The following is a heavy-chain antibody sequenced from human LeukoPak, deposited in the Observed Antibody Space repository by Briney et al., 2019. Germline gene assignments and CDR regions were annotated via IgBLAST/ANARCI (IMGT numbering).Heavy chain of an antibody. CDR2: MSPNSGNT. D-gene: IGHD3-22*01. V-gene: IGHV1-8*01. Sequence: ASVKVSCEASGYTFANHDINWVRQATGQGLGWMGWMSPNSGNTGYAQKFQGRVIMTVDTSISTAYMELSSVRSDDTAVYYCARELKLSYESNGLSLWGQGTLITVSS. CDR3: ARELKLSYESNGLSL. J-gene: IGHJ4*02. CDR1: GYTFANHD.